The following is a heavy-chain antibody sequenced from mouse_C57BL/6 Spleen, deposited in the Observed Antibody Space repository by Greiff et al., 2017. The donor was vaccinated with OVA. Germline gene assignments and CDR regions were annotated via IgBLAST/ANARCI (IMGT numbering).Heavy chain of an antibody. J-gene: IGHJ2*01. CDR1: GYTFTNYW. CDR2: IYPGGGYT. V-gene: IGHV1-63*01. Sequence: QVQLKESGAELVRPGTSVKMSCKASGYTFTNYWIGWAKQRPGHGLEWIGDIYPGGGYTNYNEKFKGKATLTADKSSSTAYMQFSSLTSEDSAIYYCARGGYNFYFDYWGQGTTLTVSS. CDR3: ARGGYNFYFDY. D-gene: IGHD2-2*01.